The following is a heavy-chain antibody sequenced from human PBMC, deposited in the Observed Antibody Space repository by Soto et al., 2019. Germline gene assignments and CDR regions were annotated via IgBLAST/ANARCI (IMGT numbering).Heavy chain of an antibody. D-gene: IGHD3-16*02. CDR3: ARHGGANDYIWGSYRLPQVFDY. Sequence: PSETLSLTCTVSGRSISSSSYDWGWIRRHPGQGLERIGSIYYSGSTYYNPSLKSRVTISVDTSKNQFSLKLSSVTAADTAVYYCARHGGANDYIWGSYRLPQVFDYWGQGTLVTVSS. J-gene: IGHJ4*02. V-gene: IGHV4-39*01. CDR2: IYYSGST. CDR1: GRSISSSSYD.